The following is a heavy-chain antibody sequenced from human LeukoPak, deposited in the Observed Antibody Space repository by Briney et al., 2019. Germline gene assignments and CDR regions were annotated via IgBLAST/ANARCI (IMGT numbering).Heavy chain of an antibody. CDR1: GFTFSDYY. CDR2: ISSSGSTQ. D-gene: IGHD3-22*01. CDR3: AIQMTMIVVVPYFDY. Sequence: PGGSLRLSCAASGFTFSDYYMSWIRQAPGKGLEWISYISSSGSTQYYADSVKGRFTISRDNAKSSLYLQVNSLGAEDTAVYYCAIQMTMIVVVPYFDYWGQGTLVTVSS. V-gene: IGHV3-11*04. J-gene: IGHJ4*02.